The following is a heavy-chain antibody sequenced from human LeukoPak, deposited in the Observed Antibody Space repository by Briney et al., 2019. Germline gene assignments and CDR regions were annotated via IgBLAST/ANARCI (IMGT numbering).Heavy chain of an antibody. V-gene: IGHV3-23*01. Sequence: PGGSLRISCAGSGFTFSHHSMGWARQAPGKGLEWVAVIIGDGSNTYYADSVKGRFTISRDNSNNMLYLQMNSLRGEDTAVYYCARSMTTTNVDWFDPWGQGSLVTVSS. CDR1: GFTFSHHS. D-gene: IGHD2-8*01. J-gene: IGHJ5*02. CDR3: ARSMTTTNVDWFDP. CDR2: IIGDGSNT.